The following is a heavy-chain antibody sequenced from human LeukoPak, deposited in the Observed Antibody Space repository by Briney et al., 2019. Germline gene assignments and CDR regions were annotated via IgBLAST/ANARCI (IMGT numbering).Heavy chain of an antibody. CDR1: GFTFRNYW. D-gene: IGHD2-15*01. Sequence: GGSLRLSCAASGFTFRNYWMSWVRQAPGKGLEWVSVIYSGGSTYYADSVKGRFTISRDNSKNTLYLQMNSLRAEDTAVYYCARDLRMSWGQGTLVTVSS. J-gene: IGHJ5*02. V-gene: IGHV3-66*01. CDR2: IYSGGST. CDR3: ARDLRMS.